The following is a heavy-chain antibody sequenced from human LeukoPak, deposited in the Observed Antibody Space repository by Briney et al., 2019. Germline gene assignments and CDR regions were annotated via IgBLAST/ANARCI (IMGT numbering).Heavy chain of an antibody. CDR3: ARDPGGRGWFDP. CDR2: IYSGGST. J-gene: IGHJ5*02. Sequence: TGGSLRLSCAASGFTVSSNYMSWVRQAPGKGLEWVSVIYSGGSTYYADSVKGRFSISRDNSKNTLYLQMSSLRAEDTAVYYCARDPGGRGWFDPWGQGTLVTVSS. D-gene: IGHD1-1*01. CDR1: GFTVSSNY. V-gene: IGHV3-66*02.